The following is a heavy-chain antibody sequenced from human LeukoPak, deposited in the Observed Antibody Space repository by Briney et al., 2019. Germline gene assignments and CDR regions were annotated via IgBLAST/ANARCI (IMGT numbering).Heavy chain of an antibody. Sequence: AAVKVSFKASGYTFTSYGISWVRQAPGQGLEWMGWISAYNGNTNYAQKLQGRVTITTDTSTSTAYMELRSLRSDDTAVYYCARVLYYYDSSGYWVGAFDIWGQGTMVTVSS. J-gene: IGHJ3*02. V-gene: IGHV1-18*01. CDR3: ARVLYYYDSSGYWVGAFDI. CDR1: GYTFTSYG. D-gene: IGHD3-22*01. CDR2: ISAYNGNT.